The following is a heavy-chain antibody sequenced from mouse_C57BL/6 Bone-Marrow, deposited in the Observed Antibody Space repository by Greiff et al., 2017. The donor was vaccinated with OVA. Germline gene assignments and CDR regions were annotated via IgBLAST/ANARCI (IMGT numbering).Heavy chain of an antibody. CDR2: ISNLAYSI. D-gene: IGHD1-1*01. Sequence: EVNVVESGGGLVQPGGSLKLSCAASGFTFSDYGMAWVRQAPRKGPEWVAFISNLAYSIYYADTVTGRFTISRENAKNTLYLGMRRVRSEDTAMYYCARHEYGSSLYYAMDYWGQGTSVTVSS. CDR1: GFTFSDYG. J-gene: IGHJ4*01. CDR3: ARHEYGSSLYYAMDY. V-gene: IGHV5-15*01.